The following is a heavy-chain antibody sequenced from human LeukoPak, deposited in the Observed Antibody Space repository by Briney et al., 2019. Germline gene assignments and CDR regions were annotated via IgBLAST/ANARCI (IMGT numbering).Heavy chain of an antibody. CDR2: ISGSGGST. D-gene: IGHD3-22*01. CDR3: TTAEYYDSSGYSLDY. J-gene: IGHJ4*02. Sequence: GGSLRLSCAASGFTFSSYGMSWVRQAPGKGLEWVSAISGSGGSTYYADSVKGRFTISRDNSKNTLYLQMNSLKTEDTAVYYCTTAEYYDSSGYSLDYWGQGTLVTVSS. CDR1: GFTFSSYG. V-gene: IGHV3-23*01.